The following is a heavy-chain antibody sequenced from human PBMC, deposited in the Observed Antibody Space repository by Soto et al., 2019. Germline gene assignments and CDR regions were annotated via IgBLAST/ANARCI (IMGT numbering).Heavy chain of an antibody. Sequence: QVSLVQSGAELKTPGAAVKVSCKADGGTFNTYAISWVRQAHGHRLQCMGQIIPILGSPNYEQNFQGRLTSTADESTSTGYMSLISLSFEDTAVYYGARVSFPGSGGLHPPFDFDYWGQGALVTVAS. CDR3: ARVSFPGSGGLHPPFDFDY. V-gene: IGHV1-69*01. CDR2: IIPILGSP. D-gene: IGHD2-21*02. CDR1: GGTFNTYA. J-gene: IGHJ4*02.